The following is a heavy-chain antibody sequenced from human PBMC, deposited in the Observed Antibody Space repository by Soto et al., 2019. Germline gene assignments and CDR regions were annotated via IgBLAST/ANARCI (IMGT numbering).Heavy chain of an antibody. J-gene: IGHJ3*02. V-gene: IGHV3-13*01. Sequence: PGGSLRLSCAASGFTFSSYDMHWVRQATGKGLEWVSAIGTAGDTYYPGSVKGRFTISRENAKNSLYLQMNSLRAGDTAVYYCARASDRITIFGVVPTDAFDIWGQGTMVTVSS. CDR3: ARASDRITIFGVVPTDAFDI. D-gene: IGHD3-3*01. CDR2: IGTAGDT. CDR1: GFTFSSYD.